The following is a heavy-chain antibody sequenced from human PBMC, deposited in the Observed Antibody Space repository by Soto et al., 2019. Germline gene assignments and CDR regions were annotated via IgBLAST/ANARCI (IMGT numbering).Heavy chain of an antibody. Sequence: GSGGMLSPCCFNGCRQAPGKGLEWISFINPGSSARHYADSVKGRFTISRDNAKNSLYLQMHSLTDADTAVYFFFRWYDDHRDLHSFPTRRSSDL. CDR2: INPGSSAR. J-gene: IGHJ2*01. V-gene: IGHV3-48*02. D-gene: IGHD1-1*01. CDR1: GGMLSPCC. CDR3: FRWYDDHRDLHSFPTRRSSDL.